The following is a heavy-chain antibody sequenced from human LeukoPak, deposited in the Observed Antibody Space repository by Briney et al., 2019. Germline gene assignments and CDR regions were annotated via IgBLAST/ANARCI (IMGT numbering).Heavy chain of an antibody. CDR2: ISCDGSNK. J-gene: IGHJ4*02. Sequence: GGSLRLSCAASGFTFSSYAMHWVRQAPGKGLEWVAVISCDGSNKYYADSVKGRFTISRDNSKNTLYLQMNSLRAEDTAVYYCAKSRSRGYSGYDYCFDYWGQGTLVTVSS. V-gene: IGHV3-30*18. D-gene: IGHD5-12*01. CDR3: AKSRSRGYSGYDYCFDY. CDR1: GFTFSSYA.